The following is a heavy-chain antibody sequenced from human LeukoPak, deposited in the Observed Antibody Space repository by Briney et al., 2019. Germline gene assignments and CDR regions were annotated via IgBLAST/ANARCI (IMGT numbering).Heavy chain of an antibody. CDR3: ARAMTTVTPPYYYGMDV. V-gene: IGHV1-69*13. J-gene: IGHJ6*02. CDR2: IIPIFGTA. Sequence: ASVKVSCKASGGTFSSYAISWVRQAPGQGLEWMGGIIPIFGTANYAQKFQGRVTITADESTSTAYMELSSLRSEDTAVYYCARAMTTVTPPYYYGMDVWGQGTTVTVSS. CDR1: GGTFSSYA. D-gene: IGHD4-17*01.